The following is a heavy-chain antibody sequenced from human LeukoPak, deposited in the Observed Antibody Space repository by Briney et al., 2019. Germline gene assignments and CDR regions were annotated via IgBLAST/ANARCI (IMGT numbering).Heavy chain of an antibody. CDR2: ISWNSGSI. CDR3: AKDMSLYDSSGYYPY. Sequence: GGSLRLSCAASGFTFDDYAMHWVRHAPGKGLEWVSGISWNSGSIGYADSVKGRFTISRDNAKNSLYLQMNSLRAEDTALYYCAKDMSLYDSSGYYPYWGQGTLVTVSS. D-gene: IGHD3-22*01. CDR1: GFTFDDYA. V-gene: IGHV3-9*01. J-gene: IGHJ4*02.